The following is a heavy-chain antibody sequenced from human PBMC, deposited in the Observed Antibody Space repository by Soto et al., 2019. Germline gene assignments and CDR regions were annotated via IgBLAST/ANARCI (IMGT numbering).Heavy chain of an antibody. V-gene: IGHV3-30*18. CDR3: AKDHRGGNTTLKQWRDWFDP. Sequence: QVQLVESGGGVVQPGRSLRLSCAASGFTFSSYGMHWVRQAPGKGLEWVAVISYDGSNKYYADSVKGRFTISRDNSKNKLYMHMNSLRAEDTAVYYCAKDHRGGNTTLKQWRDWFDPWGQGTMVTVSS. CDR1: GFTFSSYG. D-gene: IGHD6-19*01. J-gene: IGHJ5*02. CDR2: ISYDGSNK.